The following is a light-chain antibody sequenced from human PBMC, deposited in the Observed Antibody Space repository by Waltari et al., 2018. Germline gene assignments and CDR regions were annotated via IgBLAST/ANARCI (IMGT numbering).Light chain of an antibody. Sequence: EIVLTQSPATLSLSPGERATLSCGASQSVSSSYLAWYQQKPGLAPRLLIYDASSRATGIPDRLSGSGSETDFTLTISRLEPGVFAVYYYQQYGSSPFTFGPGTKVDIK. CDR1: QSVSSSY. CDR2: DAS. J-gene: IGKJ3*01. V-gene: IGKV3D-20*01. CDR3: QQYGSSPFT.